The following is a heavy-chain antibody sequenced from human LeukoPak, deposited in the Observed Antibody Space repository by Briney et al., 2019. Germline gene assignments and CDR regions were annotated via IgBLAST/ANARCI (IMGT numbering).Heavy chain of an antibody. CDR2: ISGSGGST. CDR1: GFTFSSYA. Sequence: GGSLRLSCAASGFTFSSYAMSWIRQAPGKGLEWVSAISGSGGSTYYADSVKGRFTISRDNSKNTLYLQMNSLRAEDTAVYYCAKRFAQYHNIVVVPAAIWFPFDIWGQGTMVTVSS. D-gene: IGHD2-2*01. J-gene: IGHJ3*02. V-gene: IGHV3-23*01. CDR3: AKRFAQYHNIVVVPAAIWFPFDI.